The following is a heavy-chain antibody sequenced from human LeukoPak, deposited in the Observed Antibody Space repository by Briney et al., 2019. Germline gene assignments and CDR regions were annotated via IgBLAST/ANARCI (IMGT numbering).Heavy chain of an antibody. CDR1: GFTFSSYG. Sequence: GGSLRLSCAASGFTFSSYGMHWVRQAPGKGLEWVTFIRYDGSNKYYADSVKGRFTISRDNSKNTLYLQMNSLRAEDTAVYYCARVGIVGAVRPQYWYFDLWGRGTLVTVSS. CDR2: IRYDGSNK. V-gene: IGHV3-30*02. J-gene: IGHJ2*01. CDR3: ARVGIVGAVRPQYWYFDL. D-gene: IGHD1-26*01.